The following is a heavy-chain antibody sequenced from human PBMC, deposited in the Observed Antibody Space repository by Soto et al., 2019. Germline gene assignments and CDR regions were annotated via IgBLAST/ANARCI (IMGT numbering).Heavy chain of an antibody. CDR1: GGTFSSYA. CDR3: ARDDYGGNLPFDI. Sequence: ASVKVSCKASGGTFSSYAISWVRQAPGQGLEWMGGIIPIFGTANYAQKFQGRVTITADESTSTAYMELSSLRSEDTAVYYCARDDYGGNLPFDIWGQGTMVTVSS. CDR2: IIPIFGTA. V-gene: IGHV1-69*13. J-gene: IGHJ3*02. D-gene: IGHD4-17*01.